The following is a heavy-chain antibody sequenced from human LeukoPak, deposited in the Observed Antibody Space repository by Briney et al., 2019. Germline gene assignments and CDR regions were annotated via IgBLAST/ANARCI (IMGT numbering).Heavy chain of an antibody. CDR1: GGTFSSYA. J-gene: IGHJ5*02. Sequence: ASVKVSCKASGGTFSSYAISWVRQAPGQGLEWMGGIIPIFGTANYAQKVQGRVTITADESTSTAYMELSSLRSEGTAEDYFARGCRGEKKYDFWSGRERWFDPWGQGTLVTVSS. CDR2: IIPIFGTA. D-gene: IGHD3-3*01. V-gene: IGHV1-69*13. CDR3: ARGCRGEKKYDFWSGRERWFDP.